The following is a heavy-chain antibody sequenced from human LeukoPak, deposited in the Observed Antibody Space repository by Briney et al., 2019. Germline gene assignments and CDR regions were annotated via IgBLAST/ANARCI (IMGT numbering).Heavy chain of an antibody. J-gene: IGHJ4*02. D-gene: IGHD5-18*01. Sequence: SETPSLTCTVSGGPLSRSSYYWGWIPPPPGKGLEWIGSIYYSGSTYYNRSLKSRVTISVDTSKNQFSLKLSSVTAADTAVYYCARVGYSYGLCDYWGQGTLVTVSS. V-gene: IGHV4-39*07. CDR2: IYYSGST. CDR1: GGPLSRSSYY. CDR3: ARVGYSYGLCDY.